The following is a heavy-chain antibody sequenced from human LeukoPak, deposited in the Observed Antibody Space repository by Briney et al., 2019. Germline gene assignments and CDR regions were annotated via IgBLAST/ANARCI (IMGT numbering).Heavy chain of an antibody. J-gene: IGHJ3*01. CDR3: GRDPNGDYLGAFDF. V-gene: IGHV3-21*04. CDR2: ISLSSSYI. CDR1: GFSFGSYS. D-gene: IGHD2-21*02. Sequence: GGSLRLSCAASGFSFGSYSMNWVRQAPGKGLEWVSSISLSSSYIYYADSVKGRFTISRDNAKNSLYLQMNSLRAVDTAIYYCGRDPNGDYLGAFDFWGPGTMVAVSS.